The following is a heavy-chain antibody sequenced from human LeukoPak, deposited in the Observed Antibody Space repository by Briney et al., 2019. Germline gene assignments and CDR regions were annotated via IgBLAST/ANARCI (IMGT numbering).Heavy chain of an antibody. CDR1: GGSFSGYY. Sequence: SETLSLTCAVYGGSFSGYYWSWIRQPPGKGLEWIGYIYYSGSTNYNPSLKSRVTISVDTSKNQFSLKLNSVTAADTAVYYCARLYTDYSNYRYFQHWGQGTLVTVSS. J-gene: IGHJ1*01. CDR2: IYYSGST. V-gene: IGHV4-59*01. CDR3: ARLYTDYSNYRYFQH. D-gene: IGHD4-11*01.